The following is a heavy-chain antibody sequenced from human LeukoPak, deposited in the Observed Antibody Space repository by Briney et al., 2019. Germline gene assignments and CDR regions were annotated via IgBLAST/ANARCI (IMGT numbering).Heavy chain of an antibody. Sequence: PGGSLRLSCAASGFTFDDYAMHWVRQAPGKGLEWVSGISWNSGSIGYADSVKGRFTISRDNAKNSLYLQMNSLRAEDTALYYCAGDYDSSGYYSVVAGYWGQGTLVTVSS. D-gene: IGHD3-22*01. V-gene: IGHV3-9*01. CDR2: ISWNSGSI. CDR1: GFTFDDYA. CDR3: AGDYDSSGYYSVVAGY. J-gene: IGHJ4*02.